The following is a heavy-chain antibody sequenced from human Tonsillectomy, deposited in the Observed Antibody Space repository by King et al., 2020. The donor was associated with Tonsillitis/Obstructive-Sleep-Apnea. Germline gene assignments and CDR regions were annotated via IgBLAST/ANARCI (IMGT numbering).Heavy chain of an antibody. CDR3: AKVMSTMVVGGGFDY. V-gene: IGHV3-43*01. Sequence: VQLVESGGVVVQPGGSLRLSCAASGFTFDDYTMHWVRQAPGKGLEWVSLISWDGGSTYFADSVKGRFTISRDNSKNTLYLQMNSLRTEDTALYYGAKVMSTMVVGGGFDYWGQGTLVTVSS. D-gene: IGHD3-22*01. CDR2: ISWDGGST. J-gene: IGHJ4*02. CDR1: GFTFDDYT.